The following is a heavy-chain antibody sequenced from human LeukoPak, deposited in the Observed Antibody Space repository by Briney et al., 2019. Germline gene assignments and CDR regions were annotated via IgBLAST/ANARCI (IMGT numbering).Heavy chain of an antibody. D-gene: IGHD1-26*01. CDR2: INHSGST. J-gene: IGHJ4*02. V-gene: IGHV4-34*01. Sequence: SETLSLTCAVYGGSFSGYYWSWIRQPPGKGLEWIGEINHSGSTNYNPSLKSRVTISVDTSKNQFSLKLSSVTAADTAVYYCARLVGARGYWGQRTLVTVSS. CDR3: ARLVGARGY. CDR1: GGSFSGYY.